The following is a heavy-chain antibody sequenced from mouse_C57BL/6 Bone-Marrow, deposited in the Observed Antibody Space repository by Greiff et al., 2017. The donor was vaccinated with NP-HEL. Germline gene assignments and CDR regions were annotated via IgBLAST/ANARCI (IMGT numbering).Heavy chain of an antibody. V-gene: IGHV1-54*01. Sequence: QVQLQQSGAELVRPGTSVKVSCKASGYAFTNYLIEWVKQRPGQGLEWIGVINPGSGGTNYNEKFKGKATLTADKSSSTAYMQLSSLTSEDSAVDFCAREGNYYGNYVLYYYAMDYWGQGTSVTVSS. CDR1: GYAFTNYL. CDR3: AREGNYYGNYVLYYYAMDY. CDR2: INPGSGGT. D-gene: IGHD2-1*01. J-gene: IGHJ4*01.